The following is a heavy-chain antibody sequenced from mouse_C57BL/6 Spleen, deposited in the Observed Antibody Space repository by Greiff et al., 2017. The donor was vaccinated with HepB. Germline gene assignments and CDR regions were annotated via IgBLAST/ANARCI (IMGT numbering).Heavy chain of an antibody. CDR2: ISSGGSYT. J-gene: IGHJ2*01. CDR1: GFTFSSYG. CDR3: ARHSANWAYFDY. V-gene: IGHV5-6*01. D-gene: IGHD4-1*01. Sequence: EVKLVESGGDLVKPGGSLKLSCAASGFTFSSYGMSWVRQTPDKRLEWVATISSGGSYTYYPDSVKGRFTISRDNAKNTLYLQMSSLKSEDTAMYYCARHSANWAYFDYWGQGTTLTVSS.